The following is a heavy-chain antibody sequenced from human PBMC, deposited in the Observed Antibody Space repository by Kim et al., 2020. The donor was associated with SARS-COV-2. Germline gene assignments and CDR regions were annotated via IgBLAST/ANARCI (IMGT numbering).Heavy chain of an antibody. V-gene: IGHV5-51*01. CDR2: IYPGDSDT. CDR3: ARPYYYDSSGYHDAFDI. CDR1: GYSFTSYW. J-gene: IGHJ3*02. D-gene: IGHD3-22*01. Sequence: GASLKISCKGSGYSFTSYWIGWVRQMPGKGLEWMGIIYPGDSDTRYSTSFQGQVTISADKSISTAYLQWSSLKASDTAMYYCARPYYYDSSGYHDAFDIWGQGTMVTVSS.